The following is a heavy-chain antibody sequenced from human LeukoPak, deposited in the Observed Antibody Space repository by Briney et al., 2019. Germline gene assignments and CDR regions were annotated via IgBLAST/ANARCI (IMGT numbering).Heavy chain of an antibody. CDR3: VKNDGWFHLAQ. CDR1: GFTVSSNY. Sequence: GGSLRLSCAASGFTVSSNYMSWVRQAPGKGLEWVSVIFSGGGTYYADSVKGRISISRDNTNNALYLQMNSLRVEDTAVYYCVKNDGWFHLAQWGQGTLVTVSS. D-gene: IGHD6-19*01. CDR2: IFSGGGT. J-gene: IGHJ4*02. V-gene: IGHV3-53*01.